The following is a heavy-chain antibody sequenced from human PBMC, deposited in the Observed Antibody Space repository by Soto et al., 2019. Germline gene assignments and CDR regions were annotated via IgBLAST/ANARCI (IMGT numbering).Heavy chain of an antibody. CDR3: ARDVRWSYYYGMDV. V-gene: IGHV3-30-3*01. D-gene: IGHD3-3*01. CDR1: GFTFSSYA. Sequence: GGSLRLSCAASGFTFSSYAMHWVRQAPGKGLEWVAVISYDGSNKYYADSVKGRFTISRDNSKNTLYLQMNSLRAEDTAVYYCARDVRWSYYYGMDVWGQGTTVTVSS. CDR2: ISYDGSNK. J-gene: IGHJ6*02.